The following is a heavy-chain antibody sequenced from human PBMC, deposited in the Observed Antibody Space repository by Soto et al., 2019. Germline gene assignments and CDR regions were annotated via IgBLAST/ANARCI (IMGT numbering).Heavy chain of an antibody. J-gene: IGHJ5*02. CDR3: ARDVIDDDHYIRGGPKGFDP. V-gene: IGHV4-31*11. Sequence: SETLSLTCAVSGGSITSGDNYWSWLRQRPGKGLEWIGYISHSGSTYCNPSLKSRVTISLDTSKNQISLKVTSVTAADTAVYFCARDVIDDDHYIRGGPKGFDPWGQGTLVTVSS. CDR2: ISHSGST. CDR1: GGSITSGDNY. D-gene: IGHD4-17*01.